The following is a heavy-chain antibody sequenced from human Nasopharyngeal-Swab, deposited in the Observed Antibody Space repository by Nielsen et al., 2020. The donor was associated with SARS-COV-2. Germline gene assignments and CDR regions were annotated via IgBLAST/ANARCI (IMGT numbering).Heavy chain of an antibody. V-gene: IGHV3-30*18. D-gene: IGHD3-10*01. CDR2: ISYDGSNK. J-gene: IGHJ4*02. Sequence: GESLKISCAASGFTFSSYGMHWVRQAPGKGLEWVAVISYDGSNKYYEDSVKGRFTISRDNSKNTLYLQMNSLRAEDTAVYYCAKSGSGLIFSDYWGQGTLVTVSS. CDR1: GFTFSSYG. CDR3: AKSGSGLIFSDY.